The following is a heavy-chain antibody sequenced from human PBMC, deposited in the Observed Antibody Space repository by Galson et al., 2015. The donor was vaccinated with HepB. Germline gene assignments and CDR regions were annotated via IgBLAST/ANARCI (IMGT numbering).Heavy chain of an antibody. Sequence: SLRLSCAASGFTFSLYTFHWVRQAPGKGLEWLTLISFDGTNKYYGDSVKGRFTISRDNSRNTVYLQMDSLRVEDTAVYYCVRVGGHSSGWFDYWGQGTLVTVSS. J-gene: IGHJ5*01. D-gene: IGHD6-19*01. V-gene: IGHV3-30-3*01. CDR3: VRVGGHSSGWFDY. CDR2: ISFDGTNK. CDR1: GFTFSLYT.